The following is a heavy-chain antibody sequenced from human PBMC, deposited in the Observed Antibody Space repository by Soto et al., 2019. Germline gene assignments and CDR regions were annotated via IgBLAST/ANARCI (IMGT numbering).Heavy chain of an antibody. V-gene: IGHV1-8*01. CDR3: ARLPYYCSSTSCSLGYYYYGMDV. J-gene: IGHJ6*02. Sequence: ASVKVSCKASGYTFTSYDINWVRQATGQGLEWMGWMNPNSGNTGYAQKFQGRVTMTRNTSISTAYMELSSLRSEDTAVYYCARLPYYCSSTSCSLGYYYYGMDVWGQGTTVTVSS. CDR2: MNPNSGNT. D-gene: IGHD2-2*01. CDR1: GYTFTSYD.